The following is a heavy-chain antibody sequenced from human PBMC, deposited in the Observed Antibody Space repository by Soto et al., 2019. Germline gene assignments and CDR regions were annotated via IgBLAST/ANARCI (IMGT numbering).Heavy chain of an antibody. V-gene: IGHV3-48*02. Sequence: EVQLVESGGDLVQPGGSLRLSCAASGFISGTYPMTWVRQAPGRGLGFFSHIGPSGDAIFYAKSVKGRFTVSRDNAKNSLYLQMNSLRDDDTAVYFCARDHGGSTWFVGVYYFFGMDVWGQGTAVTVSS. D-gene: IGHD6-13*01. CDR3: ARDHGGSTWFVGVYYFFGMDV. CDR1: GFISGTYP. CDR2: IGPSGDAI. J-gene: IGHJ6*02.